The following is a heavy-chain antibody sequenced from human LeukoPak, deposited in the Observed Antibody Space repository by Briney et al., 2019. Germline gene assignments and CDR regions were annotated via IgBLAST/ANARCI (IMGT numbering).Heavy chain of an antibody. V-gene: IGHV4-59*01. D-gene: IGHD3-16*01. Sequence: SETLSLTCTVSGDSFSSYHWSWLRQPPGKGLEWIGYISSSGSTSYNPSLKSRVTISVDTSKNQFSLKLSSVTAADTAVYYCAGVGRGDPPWGSTYGAHWGQETLVSVS. CDR2: ISSSGST. CDR1: GDSFSSYH. CDR3: AGVGRGDPPWGSTYGAH. J-gene: IGHJ4*02.